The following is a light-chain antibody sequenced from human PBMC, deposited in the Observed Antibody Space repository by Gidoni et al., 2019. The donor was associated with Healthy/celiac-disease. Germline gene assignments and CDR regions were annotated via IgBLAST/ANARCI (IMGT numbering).Light chain of an antibody. V-gene: IGKV3-20*01. Sequence: EIVLTQSPGTLSLSPGERATLSCRASQSVSSSYLAWYQQKPGQAPRLLIYGASSRATGIPDRFRGSGSGTDFTLTSSRLEHEEFAVYYCQQYGSSPTFGQGTKVEIK. CDR2: GAS. CDR1: QSVSSSY. CDR3: QQYGSSPT. J-gene: IGKJ1*01.